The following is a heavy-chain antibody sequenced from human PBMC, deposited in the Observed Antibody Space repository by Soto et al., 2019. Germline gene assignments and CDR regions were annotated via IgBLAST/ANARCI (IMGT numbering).Heavy chain of an antibody. CDR2: ISYDGSNK. CDR3: AKKHYDFWSGYSRKNYGMDV. D-gene: IGHD3-3*01. J-gene: IGHJ6*02. CDR1: GFTFSSYG. V-gene: IGHV3-30*18. Sequence: PGGSLRLSCAASGFTFSSYGMHWVRQAPGKGLEWVAVISYDGSNKYYADSVKGRFTISRDNSKNTLYLQMNSLRAEDTAVYYCAKKHYDFWSGYSRKNYGMDVWGQGTTVTVSS.